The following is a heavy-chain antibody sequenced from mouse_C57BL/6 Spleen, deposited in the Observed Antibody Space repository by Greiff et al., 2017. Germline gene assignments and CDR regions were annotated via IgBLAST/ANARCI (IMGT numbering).Heavy chain of an antibody. CDR3: ARPYDPFYAMDY. V-gene: IGHV1-55*01. J-gene: IGHJ4*01. Sequence: QVQLKQPGAELVKPGASVKMSCKASGYTFTSYWITWVKQRPGQGLEWIGDIYPGSGSTNYNEKFKSKATLTVDTSSSTAYMQLSSLTSEDSAVYYCARPYDPFYAMDYWGQGTSVTVSS. D-gene: IGHD2-3*01. CDR1: GYTFTSYW. CDR2: IYPGSGST.